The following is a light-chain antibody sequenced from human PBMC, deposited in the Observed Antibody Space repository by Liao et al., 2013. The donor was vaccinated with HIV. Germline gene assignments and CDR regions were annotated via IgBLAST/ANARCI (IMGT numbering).Light chain of an antibody. Sequence: SYELTQPPSVSVSPGQTATITCSGEKLGAKYACWYQQQPGRSPVLVMFQDNRRPSGIPQRFSGSNSGNTATLTISRVEAGDEADYYCQVWHSSSDHVVFGGGTKLTVL. J-gene: IGLJ2*01. V-gene: IGLV3-1*01. CDR2: QDN. CDR3: QVWHSSSDHVV. CDR1: KLGAKY.